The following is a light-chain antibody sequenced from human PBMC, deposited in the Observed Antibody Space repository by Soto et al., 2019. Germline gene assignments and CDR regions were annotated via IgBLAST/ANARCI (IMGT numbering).Light chain of an antibody. CDR3: QQYNNWPHT. J-gene: IGKJ2*01. CDR2: GAS. Sequence: EIMMTQSPATLSVSPGERATLSCRASQSVSSKLAWLQQKPGQAPRLLIYGASTRATGLPARFSGTGSGAEFTLTISSLQSEDFAVYYCQQYNNWPHTFGQGTKLEIK. V-gene: IGKV3-15*01. CDR1: QSVSSK.